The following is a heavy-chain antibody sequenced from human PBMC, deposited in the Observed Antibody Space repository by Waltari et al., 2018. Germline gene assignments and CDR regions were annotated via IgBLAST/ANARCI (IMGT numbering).Heavy chain of an antibody. Sequence: EVQLLESGGDLEQPGGSLRISCDGSGFNFSNYAMNWVRQAPGRGLGWGSTSIGTGDYTYYADSVKGRFTISRDNSKNTVFLHMNNLRVEDTAIYFCAKDQAEWLVLDGYFDSWGQGTPVTVSS. V-gene: IGHV3-23*01. J-gene: IGHJ4*02. CDR3: AKDQAEWLVLDGYFDS. CDR2: SIGTGDYT. D-gene: IGHD6-19*01. CDR1: GFNFSNYA.